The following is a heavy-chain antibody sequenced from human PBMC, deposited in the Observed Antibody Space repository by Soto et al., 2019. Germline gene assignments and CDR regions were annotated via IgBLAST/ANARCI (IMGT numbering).Heavy chain of an antibody. CDR3: AKDFYSRYTPSYYYYGMDV. J-gene: IGHJ6*02. V-gene: IGHV3-30*18. CDR1: GFTFSNYG. D-gene: IGHD4-4*01. CDR2: ISYDGSNK. Sequence: HPGGSLRLSCAASGFTFSNYGMHWVRQAPGKGLEWVAVISYDGSNKYYADSVKGRFTISRDNSKNMLYLQMNSLRAEDTAVYYCAKDFYSRYTPSYYYYGMDVWGQGTTVTVSS.